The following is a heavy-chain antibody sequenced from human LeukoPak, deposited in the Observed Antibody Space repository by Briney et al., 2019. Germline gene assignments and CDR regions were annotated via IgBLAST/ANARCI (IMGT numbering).Heavy chain of an antibody. V-gene: IGHV3-7*02. Sequence: GGSLRLSCAASGFTFSSYWMSWVRQAPGKGLEWVANIKEDGSEIYYVDSVKGRFTISRDNAKNSLYLQMNSLRAEDTAVYHCARVRWYAFDIWGQGTMVTVSS. D-gene: IGHD2-15*01. CDR1: GFTFSSYW. CDR3: ARVRWYAFDI. CDR2: IKEDGSEI. J-gene: IGHJ3*02.